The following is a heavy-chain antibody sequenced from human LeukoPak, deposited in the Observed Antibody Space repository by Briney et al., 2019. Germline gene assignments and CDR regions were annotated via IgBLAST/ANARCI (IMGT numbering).Heavy chain of an antibody. V-gene: IGHV1-69*05. CDR1: GGTFSSYA. Sequence: SVKVSCKASGGTFSSYAISWVRQAPGQGLEWMGGIIPIFGTANYAQKFQGRVTITTDESTSTAYMELGSLRSEDTAVYYCASGYCSSTSCYPYYMDVWGKGTTVTVSS. CDR3: ASGYCSSTSCYPYYMDV. D-gene: IGHD2-2*01. CDR2: IIPIFGTA. J-gene: IGHJ6*03.